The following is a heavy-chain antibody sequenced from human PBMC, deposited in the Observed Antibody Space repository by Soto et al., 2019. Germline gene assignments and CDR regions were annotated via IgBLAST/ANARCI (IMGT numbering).Heavy chain of an antibody. CDR1: GDSVSSNSAA. Sequence: PSQTLSLTCAISGDSVSSNSAAWNWIRQSPSRGLEWLGRTYYRSKWYNDYAVSVKSRITINPDTSKNQFSLQLNSVTPEDMAVYYCARGDPGTTGTTGTRRYYYMDVWGKGTTVTVSS. D-gene: IGHD1-1*01. CDR3: ARGDPGTTGTTGTRRYYYMDV. CDR2: TYYRSKWYN. V-gene: IGHV6-1*01. J-gene: IGHJ6*03.